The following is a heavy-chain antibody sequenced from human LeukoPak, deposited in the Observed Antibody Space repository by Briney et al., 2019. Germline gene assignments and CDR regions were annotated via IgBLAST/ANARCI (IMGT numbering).Heavy chain of an antibody. D-gene: IGHD6-25*01. CDR2: ISSEGSDK. Sequence: GGSLRLSCAASGFTFNNYGMHWVRQAPGKGLEWVAVISSEGSDKSYADSVKGRFTISRDNSKNTLYLQMNSLRAEDTAVYYCATNHREAAAGYFGHWGQGTLVTVSS. J-gene: IGHJ4*02. CDR3: ATNHREAAAGYFGH. V-gene: IGHV3-30*03. CDR1: GFTFNNYG.